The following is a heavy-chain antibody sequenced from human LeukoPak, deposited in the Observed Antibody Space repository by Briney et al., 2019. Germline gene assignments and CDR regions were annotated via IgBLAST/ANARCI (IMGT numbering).Heavy chain of an antibody. J-gene: IGHJ4*02. CDR2: IYYSGST. CDR1: VGSISSSSYY. CDR3: ASTVKHYCGGDCYYFDY. V-gene: IGHV4-39*07. Sequence: PSETLSLTCTVSVGSISSSSYYWGWIRQPPGKGLQWIGSIYYSGSTYYNPSLKSRVTISVDTSKNQFSLKLSSVTAADTAVYYCASTVKHYCGGDCYYFDYWGQGTLVTVSS. D-gene: IGHD2-21*02.